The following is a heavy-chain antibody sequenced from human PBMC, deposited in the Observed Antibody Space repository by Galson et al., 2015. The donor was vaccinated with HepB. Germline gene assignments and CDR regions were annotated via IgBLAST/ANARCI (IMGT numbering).Heavy chain of an antibody. Sequence: ETLSLTCTVSGGSICSYYWSWIRQPPGTGLEWIGYIYYSGSTNYNPSLKSRVTISVDTSKNQFSLKLSSVTAADTAVYYCATTSYYDFWSGYYYYGMDVWGQGTTVTVSS. CDR2: IYYSGST. CDR3: ATTSYYDFWSGYYYYGMDV. V-gene: IGHV4-59*08. CDR1: GGSICSYY. D-gene: IGHD3-3*01. J-gene: IGHJ6*02.